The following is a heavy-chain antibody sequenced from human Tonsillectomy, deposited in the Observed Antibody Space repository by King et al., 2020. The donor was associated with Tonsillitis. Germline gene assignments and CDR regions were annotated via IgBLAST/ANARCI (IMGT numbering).Heavy chain of an antibody. D-gene: IGHD1-26*01. J-gene: IGHJ4*02. CDR3: ARVAKTSGDDIYYYDY. Sequence: QLVQSGAEVKKPGSSVKVSCKASGGSFSTYTINWVRQAPGQGLEWMGGIVPISVTTNYAQKFQGRVTITADESTTTAYMDLSSLTSEDTAVYYCARVAKTSGDDIYYYDYWGQGTLVTVSS. CDR1: GGSFSTYT. V-gene: IGHV1-69*01. CDR2: IVPISVTT.